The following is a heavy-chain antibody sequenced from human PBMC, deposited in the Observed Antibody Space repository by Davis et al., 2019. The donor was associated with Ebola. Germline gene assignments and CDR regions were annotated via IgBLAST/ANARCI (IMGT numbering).Heavy chain of an antibody. CDR3: AKDGTIWFGELLYSGYYGMDV. CDR2: IKQDGSEK. V-gene: IGHV3-7*01. CDR1: GFTFSSYW. D-gene: IGHD3-10*01. J-gene: IGHJ6*02. Sequence: GGSLRLSCAASGFTFSSYWMSWVRQAPGKGLEWVANIKQDGSEKYYVDSVKGRFTISRDNAKNSLYLQMNSLRAEDTAVYYCAKDGTIWFGELLYSGYYGMDVWGQGTTVTVSS.